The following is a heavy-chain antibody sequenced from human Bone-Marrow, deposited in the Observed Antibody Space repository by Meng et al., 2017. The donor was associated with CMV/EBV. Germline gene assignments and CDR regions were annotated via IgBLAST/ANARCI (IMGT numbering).Heavy chain of an antibody. CDR3: ARDGVGNLGWGFNYYYGMEV. J-gene: IGHJ6*02. Sequence: SVKVSCKASGGTFNNYAISWVRQAPGQGLVWMGGLIPIFDTANYAQKFQDRVTINTDESMSTAYMELSSLRSEDTAVYYCARDGVGNLGWGFNYYYGMEVWGQGTTVTVSS. CDR2: LIPIFDTA. CDR1: GGTFNNYA. D-gene: IGHD3/OR15-3a*01. V-gene: IGHV1-69*05.